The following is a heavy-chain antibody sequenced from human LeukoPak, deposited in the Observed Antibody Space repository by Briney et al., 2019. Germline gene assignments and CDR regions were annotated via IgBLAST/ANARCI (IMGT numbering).Heavy chain of an antibody. Sequence: PSETLSLTCAVYGGSFSGYYWSWIRQPPGKGLEWIGEINHSGSTNYNPSLKSRVTISVDTSKNQFSLKLSSVTAADTAVYYCARGIGYDYGDYRGFDYWGQGTLVTVSS. CDR2: INHSGST. V-gene: IGHV4-34*01. CDR1: GGSFSGYY. D-gene: IGHD4-17*01. J-gene: IGHJ4*02. CDR3: ARGIGYDYGDYRGFDY.